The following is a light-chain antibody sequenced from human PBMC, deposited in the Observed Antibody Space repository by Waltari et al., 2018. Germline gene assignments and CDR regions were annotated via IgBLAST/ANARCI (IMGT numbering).Light chain of an antibody. V-gene: IGLV3-1*01. Sequence: YASWYQQKPGQSPLLVIYQDTKRPSGIPERFSGSKSGNAATLTISGTQAMDEADYYCQALGTGAWVFGGGTKLTVL. CDR1: Y. J-gene: IGLJ3*02. CDR3: QALGTGAWV. CDR2: QDT.